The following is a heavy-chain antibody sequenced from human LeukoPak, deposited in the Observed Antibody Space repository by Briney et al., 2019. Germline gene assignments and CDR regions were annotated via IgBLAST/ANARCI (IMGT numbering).Heavy chain of an antibody. CDR2: ISSNGGST. J-gene: IGHJ4*02. Sequence: PGGSLRLSCAASGFTFSSYAMHWVRQAPGKGLEYVSAISSNGGSTYYANSVKGRFTISRDNSKNTLYLQMGSLRAEDMAVYYCARRWELGRSEEFDYWGQGTLVTVSS. D-gene: IGHD1-26*01. V-gene: IGHV3-64*01. CDR3: ARRWELGRSEEFDY. CDR1: GFTFSSYA.